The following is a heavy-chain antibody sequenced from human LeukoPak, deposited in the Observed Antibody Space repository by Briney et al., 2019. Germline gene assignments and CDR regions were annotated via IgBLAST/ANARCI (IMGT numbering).Heavy chain of an antibody. V-gene: IGHV4-59*01. CDR2: IYYSGST. CDR3: AREWRNDFWSGYSVGYFDY. CDR1: GGSISSYY. Sequence: SETLSLTCTVSGGSISSYYWSWIRQPPGKGLEWIGYIYYSGSTNYNPSLKSRVTMSVDTSKNQFSLKLSSVTAADTAVYYCAREWRNDFWSGYSVGYFDYWGQGTLVTVSS. D-gene: IGHD3-3*01. J-gene: IGHJ4*02.